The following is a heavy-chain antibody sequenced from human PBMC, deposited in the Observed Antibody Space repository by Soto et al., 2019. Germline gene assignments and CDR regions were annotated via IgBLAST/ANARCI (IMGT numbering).Heavy chain of an antibody. CDR2: INAVNGDT. CDR3: ARVRYYYDSSGYLDH. V-gene: IGHV1-3*01. CDR1: GYTFTSYA. J-gene: IGHJ4*02. Sequence: GASVKVSCKASGYTFTSYAMHWVRQAPGQGLEWMGWINAVNGDTKYSQKFQGRVTITRDTSASTAYMELSSLRSEDTAVYYCARVRYYYDSSGYLDHWGQGTLVTVS. D-gene: IGHD3-22*01.